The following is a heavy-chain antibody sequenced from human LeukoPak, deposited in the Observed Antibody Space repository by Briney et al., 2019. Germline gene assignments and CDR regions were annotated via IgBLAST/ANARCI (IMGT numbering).Heavy chain of an antibody. Sequence: SGGSLRLSCEGSGFIFSSYAMSWVRQAPGKGLEWVSAISGSGGSTYYADSVKGRFTISRDNSKNTLYLQMNSLRAEDTAVYYCAKEVVAARRPHISSDYWGQGTLVTVSS. CDR1: GFIFSSYA. D-gene: IGHD2-15*01. J-gene: IGHJ4*02. CDR2: ISGSGGST. CDR3: AKEVVAARRPHISSDY. V-gene: IGHV3-23*01.